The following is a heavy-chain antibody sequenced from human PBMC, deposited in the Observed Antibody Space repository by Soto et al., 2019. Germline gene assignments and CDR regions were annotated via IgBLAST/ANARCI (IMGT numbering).Heavy chain of an antibody. Sequence: SETLSLTCTVSGGSISSGGYYWSWIRQHPGKGLEWIGYIYYSGSTYYNPSLKSRVTISVDTSKNQFSLKLSSVTAADTAVYYCARAGIYCTNGVCYSYYFDYWGQGTLVTVSS. CDR1: GGSISSGGYY. V-gene: IGHV4-31*03. CDR3: ARAGIYCTNGVCYSYYFDY. J-gene: IGHJ4*02. CDR2: IYYSGST. D-gene: IGHD2-8*01.